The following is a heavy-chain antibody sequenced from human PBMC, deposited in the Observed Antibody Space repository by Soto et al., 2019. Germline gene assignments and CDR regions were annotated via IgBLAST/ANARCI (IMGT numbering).Heavy chain of an antibody. CDR3: ARGRGSSWYYYYYMDV. J-gene: IGHJ6*03. CDR1: GGSFSGYY. D-gene: IGHD6-13*01. Sequence: SETLSLTCAVYGGSFSGYYWSWIRQPPGKGLEWIGEINHSGSTNYNPSLKSRVTISVDTSKNQFSLKLSSVTAADTAVYYCARGRGSSWYYYYYMDVWGKGTTVTVSS. V-gene: IGHV4-34*01. CDR2: INHSGST.